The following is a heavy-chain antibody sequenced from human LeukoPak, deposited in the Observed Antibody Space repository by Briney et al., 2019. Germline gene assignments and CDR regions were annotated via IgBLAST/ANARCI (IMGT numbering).Heavy chain of an antibody. D-gene: IGHD3-10*01. Sequence: ASVKVSCKASGYTFTGYYMHWVRQAPGQGLEWMGWINPNSGGTNYAQKFQGRVTMTRDTSISTAYMELSRLRSDDTAVYYCARDHMVRGVTKVRDLFDPWGQGTLVTVSS. V-gene: IGHV1-2*02. CDR2: INPNSGGT. CDR1: GYTFTGYY. J-gene: IGHJ5*02. CDR3: ARDHMVRGVTKVRDLFDP.